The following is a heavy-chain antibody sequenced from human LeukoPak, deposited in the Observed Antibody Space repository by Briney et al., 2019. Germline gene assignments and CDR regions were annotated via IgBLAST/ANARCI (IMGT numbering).Heavy chain of an antibody. V-gene: IGHV4-59*12. Sequence: SEALSLTCSVSGDSISGNYWSWMRQPPGKGLEWIGYIYYSGSTKYNPSLKSRVTISVDTSKNQFSLKLSSVTAADTAVYYCARDPLDFFDYWGQGTLVTVSS. CDR3: ARDPLDFFDY. CDR1: GDSISGNY. CDR2: IYYSGST. J-gene: IGHJ4*02.